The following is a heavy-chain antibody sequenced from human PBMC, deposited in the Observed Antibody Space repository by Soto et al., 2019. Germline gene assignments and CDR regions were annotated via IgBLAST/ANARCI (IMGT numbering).Heavy chain of an antibody. J-gene: IGHJ4*02. CDR3: ARKNRATMVRGVINRDRTPFDY. CDR2: INHSGST. CDR1: CGSFSGYY. V-gene: IGHV4-34*01. Sequence: SETLSLTCAVYCGSFSGYYWSWIRQPPGKGLEWIGEINHSGSTNYNPSLKSRVTISVDTSKNQFSLKLSSVTAADTAVYYCARKNRATMVRGVINRDRTPFDYWGQGTLVTVSS. D-gene: IGHD3-10*01.